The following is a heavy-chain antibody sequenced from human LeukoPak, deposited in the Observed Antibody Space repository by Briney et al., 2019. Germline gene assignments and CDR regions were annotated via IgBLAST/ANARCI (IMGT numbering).Heavy chain of an antibody. CDR3: AKDKRIAVAGALDY. D-gene: IGHD6-19*01. Sequence: TGGSLRLSCAASGFTFDDYAMHWVRQAPGKGLEWVSGISWNSGSIGYADSVKGRFTISRDNAKNSLYLQMNSLRAEDTALYYCAKDKRIAVAGALDYWGQGTLVTGSA. J-gene: IGHJ4*02. CDR2: ISWNSGSI. V-gene: IGHV3-9*01. CDR1: GFTFDDYA.